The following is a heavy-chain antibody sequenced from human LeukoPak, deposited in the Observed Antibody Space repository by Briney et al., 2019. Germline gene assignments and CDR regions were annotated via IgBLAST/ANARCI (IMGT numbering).Heavy chain of an antibody. CDR1: GYTFTSYD. CDR3: ARSIAAAGTGWFDP. V-gene: IGHV1-8*01. J-gene: IGHJ5*02. CDR2: MNPNSGNT. Sequence: ASVKVSCKASGYTFTSYDINWVRQATGQGLEWMGWMNPNSGNTGYAQKFQGRVTITRNTSISTAYMELSRLRSEDTAVYYCARSIAAAGTGWFDPWGQGTLVTVSS. D-gene: IGHD6-13*01.